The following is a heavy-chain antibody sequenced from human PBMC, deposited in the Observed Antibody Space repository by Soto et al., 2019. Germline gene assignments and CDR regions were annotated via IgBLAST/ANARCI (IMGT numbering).Heavy chain of an antibody. D-gene: IGHD5-12*01. J-gene: IGHJ4*02. V-gene: IGHV4-34*01. CDR3: ARGSPYSGYAW. CDR2: IYHSGST. Sequence: SETLSLTCAVYGGSFSCYYWSWIRQPPGKGLEWIGEIYHSGSTNYNPSLKSRVTISVDTSKNQFSLKLSSVTAADTAVYYCARGSPYSGYAWWGQGTLVTVSS. CDR1: GGSFSCYY.